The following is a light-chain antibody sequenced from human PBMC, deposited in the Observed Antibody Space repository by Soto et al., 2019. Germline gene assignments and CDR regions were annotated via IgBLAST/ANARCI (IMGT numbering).Light chain of an antibody. CDR3: SAYTVSRTYV. CDR1: SSDVGGYNY. CDR2: EVT. V-gene: IGLV2-14*01. Sequence: QSVLTQPASVSGSPGQSITISCIGTSSDVGGYNYVCWYKQHPGKAPQLMIYEVTNRPSGVSDRFSGSKSGNTASLTISGLQGEDEADYYCSAYTVSRTYVFGTGTKVTVL. J-gene: IGLJ1*01.